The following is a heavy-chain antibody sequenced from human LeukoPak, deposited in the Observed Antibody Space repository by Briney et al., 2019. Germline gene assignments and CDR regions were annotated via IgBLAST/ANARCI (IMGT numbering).Heavy chain of an antibody. V-gene: IGHV3-23*01. CDR1: GFTFSSYW. J-gene: IGHJ4*02. Sequence: GGSLRLSCAASGFTFSSYWMSWVRQAPGKGLEWVSSISGSGGNTYYADSMKGRFTISRDNSRNTLHLQVNSLRAEDTAVYYCAAKGNGYTGTYVFAHWGRGTLVTVSS. D-gene: IGHD5-12*01. CDR2: ISGSGGNT. CDR3: AAKGNGYTGTYVFAH.